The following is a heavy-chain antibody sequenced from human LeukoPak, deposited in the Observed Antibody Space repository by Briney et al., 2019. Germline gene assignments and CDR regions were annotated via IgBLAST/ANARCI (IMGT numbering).Heavy chain of an antibody. CDR3: ALQGIPLRYFA. D-gene: IGHD3-9*01. CDR2: INSGGTTT. J-gene: IGHJ5*02. V-gene: IGHV3-23*01. Sequence: PGGSLGLSCAACGFAFSTYTMNWARQSPGKGLEWVAPINSGGTTTHYADSVKGRFTISRDNSKNTLYLQMNSLRAEDTAVYYCALQGIPLRYFAWGQGTLVIVSS. CDR1: GFAFSTYT.